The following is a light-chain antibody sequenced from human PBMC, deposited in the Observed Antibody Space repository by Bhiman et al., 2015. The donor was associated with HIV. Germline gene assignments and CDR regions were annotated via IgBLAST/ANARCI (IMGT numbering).Light chain of an antibody. CDR2: EDN. Sequence: NFMLTQPHSVSESPGKTVTISCTRTSGSIAHNYVQWYQQRPGSSPTTVIYEDNRTFSGVPDRFSGSIDSSSNSAFLTISGLKTEDEADYYCQSYDSNSKGVFGGGTKLTVL. CDR3: QSYDSNSKGV. CDR1: SGSIAHNY. V-gene: IGLV6-57*01. J-gene: IGLJ3*02.